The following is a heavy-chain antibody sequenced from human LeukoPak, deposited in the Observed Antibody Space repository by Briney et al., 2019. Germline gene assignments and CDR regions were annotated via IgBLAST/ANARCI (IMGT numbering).Heavy chain of an antibody. Sequence: GESLKISCKASGYSFTNYWIGWVRQMPGEGLEWMGIIYPGDSDTRYSPSFQGHVTISADKSVSTAYLQWNSLKASDTAMYFCARGLSGTYGSFDFWGQGTLVTVSS. CDR2: IYPGDSDT. CDR1: GYSFTNYW. J-gene: IGHJ4*02. CDR3: ARGLSGTYGSFDF. V-gene: IGHV5-51*01. D-gene: IGHD1-26*01.